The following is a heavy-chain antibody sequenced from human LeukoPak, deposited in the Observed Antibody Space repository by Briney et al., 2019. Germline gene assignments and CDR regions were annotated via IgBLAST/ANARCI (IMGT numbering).Heavy chain of an antibody. D-gene: IGHD2-21*01. V-gene: IGHV4-4*07. J-gene: IGHJ4*02. CDR2: IHTSGSP. Sequence: SETLSLTCNVSGASISGHYWSWIRHPAGKSLEWIGRIHTSGSPIYNPSLSSRVTMSVDTSKGQFSLTMNSLTAADTPIYYCARQRLDGDILGFDWWGQGTLVTVSS. CDR3: ARQRLDGDILGFDW. CDR1: GASISGHY.